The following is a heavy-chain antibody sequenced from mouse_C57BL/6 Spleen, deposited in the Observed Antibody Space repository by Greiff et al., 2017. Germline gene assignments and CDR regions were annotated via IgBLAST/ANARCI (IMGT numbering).Heavy chain of an antibody. Sequence: VQLQQSGAELVRPGASVKLSCTASGFNIKDDYMHWVKQRPEQGLEWIGWIDPENGDTEYASKFQGQATITADTSSNTAYLQLRSLTSEDTAVYYCTTWTPINAMDYWGQGTSVTVSS. J-gene: IGHJ4*01. CDR1: GFNIKDDY. CDR3: TTWTPINAMDY. CDR2: IDPENGDT. V-gene: IGHV14-4*01.